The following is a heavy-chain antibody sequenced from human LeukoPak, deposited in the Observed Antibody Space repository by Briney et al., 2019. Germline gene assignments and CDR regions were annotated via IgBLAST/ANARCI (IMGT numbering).Heavy chain of an antibody. J-gene: IGHJ4*02. Sequence: PSETLSLTCSVSSGFISSGGFYWSWVRQPPGKALELIGYIYHTGSTYYNPSLKSRVTISVDRSKSQFSLMLSSVTAADTAVYYCATSSEWLSFDYWGQGTLVTVSS. D-gene: IGHD3-3*01. CDR2: IYHTGST. V-gene: IGHV4-30-2*01. CDR3: ATSSEWLSFDY. CDR1: SGFISSGGFY.